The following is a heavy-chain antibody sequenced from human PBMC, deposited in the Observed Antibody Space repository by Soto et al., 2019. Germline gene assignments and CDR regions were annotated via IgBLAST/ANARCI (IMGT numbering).Heavy chain of an antibody. V-gene: IGHV3-13*01. CDR2: IGTAGDT. Sequence: GGSLRLSCAASGFTFSSYDMHWVRQATGKGLEWVSAIGTAGDTYYPGSVKGRFTISRENAKNSLYLQMNSLRAEDTAVYYCARVGSGWYLVDYWGQGTLVTVSS. D-gene: IGHD6-19*01. J-gene: IGHJ4*02. CDR1: GFTFSSYD. CDR3: ARVGSGWYLVDY.